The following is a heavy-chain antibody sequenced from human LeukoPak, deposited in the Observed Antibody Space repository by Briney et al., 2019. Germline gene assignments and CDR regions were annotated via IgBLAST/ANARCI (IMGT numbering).Heavy chain of an antibody. CDR1: GGSISTSNYY. D-gene: IGHD5-18*01. V-gene: IGHV4-39*01. CDR2: IYYSGST. J-gene: IGHJ4*02. CDR3: ARHLRLLPDY. Sequence: SETLSLTCTVSGGSISTSNYYWGWIRQPPGKGLEWIGSIYYSGSTYYNPSLKSRVTISVDTSKNQFSLKLSSVTAADTAVYYCARHLRLLPDYWGQGTLVTVSS.